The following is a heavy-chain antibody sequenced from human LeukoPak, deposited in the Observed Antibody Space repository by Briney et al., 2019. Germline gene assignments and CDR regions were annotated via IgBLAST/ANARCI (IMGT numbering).Heavy chain of an antibody. CDR2: ISGSSYHI. CDR1: GFTFSTCS. D-gene: IGHD1-26*01. Sequence: GGSLRLSCAASGFTFSTCSMKWVRQAPGKALEWVSSISGSSYHIHYADSVKGRFTISRDNANNLLYLQMNSLRAEDTAVYYCASGTIVGARGADNWGQGTLVTVSS. V-gene: IGHV3-21*01. J-gene: IGHJ4*02. CDR3: ASGTIVGARGADN.